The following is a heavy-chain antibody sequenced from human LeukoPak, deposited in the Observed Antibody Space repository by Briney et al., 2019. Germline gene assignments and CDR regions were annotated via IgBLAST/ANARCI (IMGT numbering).Heavy chain of an antibody. V-gene: IGHV1-2*04. D-gene: IGHD6-19*01. CDR1: GYTFTGYY. CDR2: INPNSGGT. CDR3: ARSSTPWYSSGWYDGMDV. Sequence: ASVKVSCKASGYTFTGYYMHWVRQAPGQGLEWMGWINPNSGGTNYVQKFQGWVTMTRDTSISTAYMELSRLRSDDTAVYYCARSSTPWYSSGWYDGMDVWAKGPRSPSP. J-gene: IGHJ6*02.